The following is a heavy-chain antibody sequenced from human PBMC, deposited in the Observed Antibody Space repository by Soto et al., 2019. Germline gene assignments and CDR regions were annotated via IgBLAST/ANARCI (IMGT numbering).Heavy chain of an antibody. CDR2: ISAYNGNT. Sequence: ASVKVSCKASGYTFTSYGISWVRQAPGQGLEWMGWISAYNGNTKYSQKFQGRVTITRDTSASTAYMELSSLRSEDTAVYYCATLRITMIVVDVNWFDPWGQGTLVTVSS. CDR1: GYTFTSYG. CDR3: ATLRITMIVVDVNWFDP. J-gene: IGHJ5*02. D-gene: IGHD3-22*01. V-gene: IGHV1-18*01.